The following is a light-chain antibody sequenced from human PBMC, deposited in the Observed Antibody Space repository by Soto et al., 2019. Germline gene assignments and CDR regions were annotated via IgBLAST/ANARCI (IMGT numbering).Light chain of an antibody. V-gene: IGLV2-23*01. CDR2: EAT. Sequence: QSVLTQPASVSGSPGQSITISCTGTNSDVGGYHYVSWYQQHPGKAPKVMIYEATKRPSGVSNRFSGSKSGNTASLTISGLQAEDEADYYCCAYAGSGTVVFGGGTKLTVL. J-gene: IGLJ3*02. CDR3: CAYAGSGTVV. CDR1: NSDVGGYHY.